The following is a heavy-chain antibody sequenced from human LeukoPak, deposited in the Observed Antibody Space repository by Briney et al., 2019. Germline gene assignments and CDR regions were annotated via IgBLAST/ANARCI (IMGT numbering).Heavy chain of an antibody. CDR1: GFTFSSYG. CDR3: ATGSSSSWSPDDAFHI. CDR2: INTDGRLT. Sequence: HPGGSLRLSCAASGFTFSSYGMHWVRQAPGKGLVWVSRINTDGRLTKYADSVKGRFTISGDSAKSTLYLQMHSLRVEDTAVYYCATGSSSSWSPDDAFHIWGQGTMVAVPS. J-gene: IGHJ3*02. D-gene: IGHD6-13*01. V-gene: IGHV3-74*03.